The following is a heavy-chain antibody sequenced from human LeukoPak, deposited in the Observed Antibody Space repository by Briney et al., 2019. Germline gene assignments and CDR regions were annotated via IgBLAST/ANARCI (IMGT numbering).Heavy chain of an antibody. V-gene: IGHV5-51*01. Sequence: GESPKISCKGSGYSFTSYWIGWVRQMPGKGLEWMGIIYPGDSDTRYSPSFQGQVIISAEKSISTAYLQWSSLKASDTAFYYCASKKKGMATAGFDYWGQGTLVTVSS. J-gene: IGHJ4*02. D-gene: IGHD5-24*01. CDR2: IYPGDSDT. CDR1: GYSFTSYW. CDR3: ASKKKGMATAGFDY.